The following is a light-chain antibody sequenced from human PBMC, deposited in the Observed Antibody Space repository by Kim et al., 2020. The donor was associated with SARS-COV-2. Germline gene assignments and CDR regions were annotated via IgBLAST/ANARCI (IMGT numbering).Light chain of an antibody. Sequence: QSALTQPRSVSGSPGQSVTISCTGTSSDIGGYNYVSWYQQHPDKAPKLIIYNVSERPSGVPDRFSGSKSGNTASLTISGLQAEDEVDYYCCSYAGRYTWVFGGGTQLTVL. V-gene: IGLV2-11*01. CDR2: NVS. CDR3: CSYAGRYTWV. J-gene: IGLJ3*02. CDR1: SSDIGGYNY.